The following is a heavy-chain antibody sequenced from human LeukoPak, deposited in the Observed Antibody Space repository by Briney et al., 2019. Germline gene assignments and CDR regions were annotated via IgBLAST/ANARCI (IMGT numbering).Heavy chain of an antibody. CDR3: ARLGSYYGSFPPGGYYYYYMDV. D-gene: IGHD3-10*01. CDR2: INHSGST. J-gene: IGHJ6*03. Sequence: ASETLSLTCAVYGGSFSGYYWSWIRQPPGKGLEWIGEINHSGSTNYNPSLKSRVTILVDTSKNQFSLKLSSVTAADTAVYYCARLGSYYGSFPPGGYYYYYMDVWGKGTTVTISS. V-gene: IGHV4-34*01. CDR1: GGSFSGYY.